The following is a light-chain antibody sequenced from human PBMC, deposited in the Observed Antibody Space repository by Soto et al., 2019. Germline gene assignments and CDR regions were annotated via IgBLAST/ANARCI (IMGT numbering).Light chain of an antibody. Sequence: QSALTQPASVSGSPGQSITISCTGTSSDVGAYNYVSWFRQHPGKAPRLIIYDVSNRPSGVSNRFSGSKSGNTASLTISGLQAEDEADYYCSSYTTSTTGVFGGGTKLTVL. V-gene: IGLV2-14*01. J-gene: IGLJ3*02. CDR3: SSYTTSTTGV. CDR1: SSDVGAYNY. CDR2: DVS.